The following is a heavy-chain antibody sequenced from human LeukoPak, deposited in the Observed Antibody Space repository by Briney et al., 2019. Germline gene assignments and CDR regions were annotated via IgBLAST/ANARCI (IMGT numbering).Heavy chain of an antibody. CDR2: IKHSGST. V-gene: IGHV4-34*01. Sequence: PSETLSLTCAVYGGSFSGYYWSWIRQPPGKGLEWIGEIKHSGSTNHNPTLKSRVTISVDTSKNQLSLKLSSVTAADTAVYYCARAPRRSITMIVMPRGYYFDYWGQGTLVTVSS. D-gene: IGHD3-22*01. CDR1: GGSFSGYY. CDR3: ARAPRRSITMIVMPRGYYFDY. J-gene: IGHJ4*02.